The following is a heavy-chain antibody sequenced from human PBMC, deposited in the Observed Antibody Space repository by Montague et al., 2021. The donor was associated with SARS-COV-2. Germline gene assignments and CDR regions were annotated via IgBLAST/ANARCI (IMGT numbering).Heavy chain of an antibody. J-gene: IGHJ6*02. CDR2: IYYSGST. V-gene: IGHV4-34*01. CDR3: ARRPIGYCSSTSCYADYYYGMDV. CDR1: GGSFSGYY. D-gene: IGHD2-2*01. Sequence: SETLSLTCAVYGGSFSGYYWSWIRQPLGKGLEWIGSIYYSGSTYYNPSLKSRVTISVDTSKNQFSLKLSSVTAADTAVYYCARRPIGYCSSTSCYADYYYGMDVWGQGTTVTVSS.